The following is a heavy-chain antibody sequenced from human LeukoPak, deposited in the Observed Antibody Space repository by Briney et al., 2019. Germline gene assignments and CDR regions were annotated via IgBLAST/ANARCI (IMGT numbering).Heavy chain of an antibody. CDR3: ARVATVTTWDY. D-gene: IGHD4-17*01. V-gene: IGHV3-30*03. CDR2: ISYDGSNK. Sequence: PGGSLRLSCAASGFTFSSYGMHWVRQAPGKGLEWVAVISYDGSNKYYADSVKGRFTISKDNSKNTLYLQMNSLRGEDTAVYYCARVATVTTWDYWGQGTLVTVSS. J-gene: IGHJ4*02. CDR1: GFTFSSYG.